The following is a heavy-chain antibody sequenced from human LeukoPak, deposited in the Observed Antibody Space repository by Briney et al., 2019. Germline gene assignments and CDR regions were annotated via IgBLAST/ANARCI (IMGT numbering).Heavy chain of an antibody. D-gene: IGHD3-10*01. J-gene: IGHJ5*02. V-gene: IGHV4-39*01. Sequence: PSETLSLTCTVSGGSISSSSYSWGWIRQPPGKGLEWIGSIYYSGSTYYNPSLKSRVTISVDTSKNQFSLKLSSVTAADTAVYYCARHLKRRTYYYGSGSREHWLDPWGQGTLVTVSS. CDR1: GGSISSSSYS. CDR3: ARHLKRRTYYYGSGSREHWLDP. CDR2: IYYSGST.